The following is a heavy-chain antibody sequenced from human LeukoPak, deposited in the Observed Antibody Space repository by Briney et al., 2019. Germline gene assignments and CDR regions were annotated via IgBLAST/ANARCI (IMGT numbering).Heavy chain of an antibody. CDR1: GGSISSSSYY. CDR2: IYYSGGT. CDR3: ARQLGYCSSTSCYADKVDY. Sequence: SETLPLTCTVSGGSISSSSYYWGWIRQPPGKGLEWIGSIYYSGGTYYNPSLKSRVTISVDTSKNQFSLKLSSVTAADTAVYYCARQLGYCSSTSCYADKVDYWGQGTLVTVSS. V-gene: IGHV4-39*01. J-gene: IGHJ4*02. D-gene: IGHD2-2*01.